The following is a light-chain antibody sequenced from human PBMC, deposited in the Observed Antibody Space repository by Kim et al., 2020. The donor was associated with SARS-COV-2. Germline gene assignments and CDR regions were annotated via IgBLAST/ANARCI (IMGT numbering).Light chain of an antibody. V-gene: IGLV3-19*01. CDR2: GKN. J-gene: IGLJ2*01. Sequence: AWGQTVRITCQGDSLRSYYASWYQQKPGQAPVLVIYGKNNRPSGIPDRFSGSSSGNTASFTITGAQAEDEADYYCNSRDSSGNHLVFGGGTKLTVL. CDR1: SLRSYY. CDR3: NSRDSSGNHLV.